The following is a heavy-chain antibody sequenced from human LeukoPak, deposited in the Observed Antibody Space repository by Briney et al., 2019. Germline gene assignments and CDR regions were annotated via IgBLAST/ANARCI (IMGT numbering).Heavy chain of an antibody. V-gene: IGHV3-30*04. D-gene: IGHD3-3*01. CDR3: ARERRGYYAEY. J-gene: IGHJ4*02. Sequence: PGRSLRLSCAASGFTFNNYAMHWVRQAPGKGLEWVALISHDGSAPFYADSVKGRFIVSKDSPQNTLYLQMNSLRPEDTAVYYCARERRGYYAEYWGQGTLVTVSS. CDR1: GFTFNNYA. CDR2: ISHDGSAP.